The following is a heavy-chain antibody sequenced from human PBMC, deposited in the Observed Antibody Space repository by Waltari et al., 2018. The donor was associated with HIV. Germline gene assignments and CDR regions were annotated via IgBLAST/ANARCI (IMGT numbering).Heavy chain of an antibody. V-gene: IGHV1-3*01. J-gene: IGHJ6*02. CDR3: AREKNIPEKYHGMDV. CDR1: GYTFTSYS. CDR2: INGYNGNT. Sequence: QVQLVQSGAEVKKPGASVKVSCKASGYTFTSYSMPWVRQAPGGRFEWMGWINGYNGNTKYSQKMQGRVTITRDTSASTAYMELTSLRSEDTAVYYCAREKNIPEKYHGMDVWGQGTTVTVSS.